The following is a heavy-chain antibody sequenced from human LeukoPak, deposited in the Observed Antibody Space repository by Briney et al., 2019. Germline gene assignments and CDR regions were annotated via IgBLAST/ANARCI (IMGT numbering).Heavy chain of an antibody. Sequence: PSETLSLTCTVSGGSISSYYWSWIRQPPGKGLEWIGYIYYSGSTNYNPSLKSRVTISVDTSKNQFSLKLSSVTAADTAVYYCARSLEWELVFDYWGQGTLVTVSS. CDR1: GGSISSYY. V-gene: IGHV4-59*01. CDR2: IYYSGST. J-gene: IGHJ4*02. CDR3: ARSLEWELVFDY. D-gene: IGHD1-26*01.